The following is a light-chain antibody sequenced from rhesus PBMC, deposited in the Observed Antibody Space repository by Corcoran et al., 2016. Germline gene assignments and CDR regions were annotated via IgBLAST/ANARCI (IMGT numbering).Light chain of an antibody. Sequence: DIVMTQTPLSLPVTPGEPASISCRSSQSLLDSEDGNTYLDWYLQKPGQSPQLLFYEVSNRASGVPDRCRGSGSDTYFTLKISRVEAEDVGVYYCMQALEFPLTFGGGTKVEIK. CDR2: EVS. J-gene: IGKJ4*01. V-gene: IGKV2-104*02. CDR3: MQALEFPLT. CDR1: QSLLDSEDGNTY.